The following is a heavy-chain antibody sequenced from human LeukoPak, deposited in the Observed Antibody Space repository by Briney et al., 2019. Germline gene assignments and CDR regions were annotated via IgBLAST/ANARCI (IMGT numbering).Heavy chain of an antibody. CDR2: ISGGSTYT. CDR1: GFTVSSYV. D-gene: IGHD5-12*01. Sequence: PGGSLRLSCAASGFTVSSYVMDWVRQAPGKGLEWVSSISGGSTYTYYADSLKGRFTVSRDNANNSLFLQVNSLRADDTAVYYCARGSAALGSWGQGTLVTVSS. V-gene: IGHV3-21*01. J-gene: IGHJ4*02. CDR3: ARGSAALGS.